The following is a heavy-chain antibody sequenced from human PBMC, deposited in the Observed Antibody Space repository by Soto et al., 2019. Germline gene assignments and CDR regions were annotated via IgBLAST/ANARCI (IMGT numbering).Heavy chain of an antibody. CDR3: ARGESSGYYNAFDI. J-gene: IGHJ3*02. CDR1: GGTFSSYA. D-gene: IGHD3-22*01. V-gene: IGHV1-69*01. CDR2: IIPIFGTA. Sequence: QVQLVQSGAEVTKPGSSVKVSCKASGGTFSSYAISWVRQAPGQGLEWLGGIIPIFGTANYAQKFQGRVTITADESTSTAYMELSSLRSEDTAVYYCARGESSGYYNAFDIWGQGTMVTVSS.